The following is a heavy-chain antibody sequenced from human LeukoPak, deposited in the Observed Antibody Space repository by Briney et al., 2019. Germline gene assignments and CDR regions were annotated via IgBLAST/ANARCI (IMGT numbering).Heavy chain of an antibody. CDR1: GFTFSNYW. CDR3: ARDLGNGDYVYDY. V-gene: IGHV3-7*01. CDR2: IKEDGSEK. Sequence: GALRLSCAASGFTFSNYWMTWARQAPGKGLEWVANIKEDGSEKYYVDSVKGRFTISRDNAKKSLYLQMNSLRAEDTAVYYCARDLGNGDYVYDYWGQGTLVTVSS. D-gene: IGHD4-17*01. J-gene: IGHJ4*02.